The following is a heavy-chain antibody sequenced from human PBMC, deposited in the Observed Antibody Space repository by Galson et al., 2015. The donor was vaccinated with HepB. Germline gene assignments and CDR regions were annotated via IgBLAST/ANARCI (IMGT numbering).Heavy chain of an antibody. D-gene: IGHD3-9*01. CDR2: IDPSDSYT. V-gene: IGHV5-10-1*01. J-gene: IGHJ3*02. CDR1: GYSFTSYW. Sequence: QSGAEVKKPGESLRISCKGSGYSFTSYWISWVRQMPGKGLEWMGRIDPSDSYTNYSPSFQGHVTISADKSISTAYLQWSSLKASDTAMYYCAIHGRILTGYSNDAFDIWGQGTMVTVSS. CDR3: AIHGRILTGYSNDAFDI.